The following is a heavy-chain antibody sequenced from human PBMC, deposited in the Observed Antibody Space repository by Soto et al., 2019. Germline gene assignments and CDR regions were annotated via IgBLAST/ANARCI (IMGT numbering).Heavy chain of an antibody. J-gene: IGHJ3*02. CDR2: ISSSSSYI. Sequence: EVQLVESGGGLVKPGGSLRLSCAASGFTFSSYSMNWVRQAPGKGLEWVSSISSSSSYIYYADSVKGRFIISRDNAKNSLYLQMNSLRAEDTAVYYCARDVTRGAFDIWGQGTMVTVSS. CDR1: GFTFSSYS. V-gene: IGHV3-21*01. CDR3: ARDVTRGAFDI.